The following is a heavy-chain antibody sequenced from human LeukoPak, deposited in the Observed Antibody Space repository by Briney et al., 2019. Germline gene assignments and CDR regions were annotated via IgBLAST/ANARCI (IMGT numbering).Heavy chain of an antibody. J-gene: IGHJ3*02. Sequence: PGGSLRLSCAASGFTFTNAWMSWVRQAPGKGLEWVSYISRSGSTIYYADSVKGRFTISRDNARNSLYLQMNSLRAEDTAVYYCAKLESRNVFDIWNEGSMVTVYS. CDR3: AKLESRNVFDI. CDR1: GFTFTNAW. D-gene: IGHD3-3*01. V-gene: IGHV3-11*01. CDR2: ISRSGSTI.